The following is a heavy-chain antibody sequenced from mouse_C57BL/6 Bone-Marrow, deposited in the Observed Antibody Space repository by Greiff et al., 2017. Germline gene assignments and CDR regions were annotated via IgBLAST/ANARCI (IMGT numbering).Heavy chain of an antibody. V-gene: IGHV5-2*03. J-gene: IGHJ4*01. Sequence: EVKLMESGGGLVQPGASLKLSCESNEYEFPSHDMSWVRKTPEKGLELVGAINRDGGGTYYPDTMERRFTISRDNTKKTLYLQMSSLRSEDSALYYCARHRNWAMYYWGQGTSVTVTS. D-gene: IGHD4-1*01. CDR2: INRDGGGT. CDR1: EYEFPSHD. CDR3: ARHRNWAMYY.